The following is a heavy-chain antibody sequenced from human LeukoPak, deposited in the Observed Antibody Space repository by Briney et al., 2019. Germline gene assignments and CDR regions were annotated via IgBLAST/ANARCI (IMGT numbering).Heavy chain of an antibody. D-gene: IGHD2-15*01. CDR2: ISGRGEAI. J-gene: IGHJ4*02. CDR1: GFTFSNHN. CDR3: AKGWWYWRE. V-gene: IGHV3-48*01. Sequence: QTGGSLRLSCAASGFTFSNHNMDWVRQAPGKGLEWISYISGRGEAIFYADSVQGRFTISRDNAKNSLYLQMNSLRAEDTAVYYCAKGWWYWREWGQGTLVTVSS.